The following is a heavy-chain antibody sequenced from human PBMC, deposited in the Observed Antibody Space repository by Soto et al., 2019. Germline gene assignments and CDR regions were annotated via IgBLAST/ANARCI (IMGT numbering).Heavy chain of an antibody. V-gene: IGHV3-48*02. J-gene: IGHJ4*02. Sequence: SLRLSCVASGFSLANYPMNWVRQTPGKGLEWISYSSPRGDTIYYADSVEGRFTISRDNARNSLSLHMSSLRDEDSALYYCAKGPHTNVGWPYYFESWGQGVPVTVSS. D-gene: IGHD6-19*01. CDR2: SSPRGDTI. CDR1: GFSLANYP. CDR3: AKGPHTNVGWPYYFES.